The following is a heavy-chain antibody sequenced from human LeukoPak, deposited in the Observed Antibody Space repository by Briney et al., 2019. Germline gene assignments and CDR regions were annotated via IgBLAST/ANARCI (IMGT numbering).Heavy chain of an antibody. CDR1: GFTFSSYG. Sequence: GGSLRLSCAASGFTFSSYGMHWVRQAPGKGLEWVAVIWYDGSNKYYADSVKGRFTISRDNSKNTLYLQMNSLRAEDTAVYYCAGEYIAVAGPSDYWGQGTLVTVSS. D-gene: IGHD6-19*01. CDR2: IWYDGSNK. J-gene: IGHJ4*02. V-gene: IGHV3-33*01. CDR3: AGEYIAVAGPSDY.